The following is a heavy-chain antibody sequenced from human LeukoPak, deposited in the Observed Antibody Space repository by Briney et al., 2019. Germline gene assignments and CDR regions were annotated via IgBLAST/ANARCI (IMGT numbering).Heavy chain of an antibody. D-gene: IGHD3-3*01. J-gene: IGHJ5*02. CDR2: IYYSGST. CDR3: ARAGITIFGVVLPNWFDP. Sequence: SETLSLTCTVSGGSISSGGYYWSWIRQHPGKGLEWIGYIYYSGSTYYNPSLKSRVTISVDTSKNQFSLKLSSVTAADTAVYYCARAGITIFGVVLPNWFDPWGQGTLVTVSS. V-gene: IGHV4-31*03. CDR1: GGSISSGGYY.